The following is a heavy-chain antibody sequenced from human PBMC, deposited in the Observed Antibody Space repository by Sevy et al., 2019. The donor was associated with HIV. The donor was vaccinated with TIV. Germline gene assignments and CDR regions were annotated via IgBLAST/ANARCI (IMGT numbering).Heavy chain of an antibody. D-gene: IGHD4-4*01. CDR3: ARSYSDYSNALAFDY. CDR2: IYYSGLA. J-gene: IGHJ4*02. V-gene: IGHV4-30-4*01. CDR1: GGSISSGDYN. Sequence: SETLSLTCTVSGGSISSGDYNWNWIRQPPGKGLEWILYIYYSGLAYYNPSLKSRITLSVDTSENQFSLTLSSVTAADTAVYYCARSYSDYSNALAFDYWGQGTLVTVSS.